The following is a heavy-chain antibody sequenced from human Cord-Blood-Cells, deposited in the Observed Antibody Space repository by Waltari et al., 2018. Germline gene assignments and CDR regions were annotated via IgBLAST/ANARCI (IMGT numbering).Heavy chain of an antibody. CDR2: IIAIFGTA. J-gene: IGHJ3*02. CDR3: ARDCAVGEAFDI. CDR1: GGTFSSYA. Sequence: QVQLVQSGAEVKKPGSSVKVSCKASGGTFSSYAISWVRQAPGQGLEWMGWIIAIFGTANDAQKFQGRVTITADESTSTAYMELSSLRSEDTAVYYCARDCAVGEAFDIWGQGTMVTVSS. V-gene: IGHV1-69*01. D-gene: IGHD1-26*01.